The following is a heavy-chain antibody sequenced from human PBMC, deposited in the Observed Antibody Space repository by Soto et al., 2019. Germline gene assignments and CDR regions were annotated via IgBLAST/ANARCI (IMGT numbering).Heavy chain of an antibody. D-gene: IGHD3-3*01. CDR2: INHSGST. CDR1: GGSFSGYY. J-gene: IGHJ6*03. Sequence: SETLSLTCAVYGGSFSGYYWSWIRQPPGKGLKWIGEINHSGSTNYNPSLKSRVTISVDTSKNQFSLKLSSVTAADTAVYYCARGFPTRITIFGVVIPYYYYMDVWGKGTTVTVSS. CDR3: ARGFPTRITIFGVVIPYYYYMDV. V-gene: IGHV4-34*01.